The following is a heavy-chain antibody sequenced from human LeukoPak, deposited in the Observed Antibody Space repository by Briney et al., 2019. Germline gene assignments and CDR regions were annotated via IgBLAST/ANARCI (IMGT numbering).Heavy chain of an antibody. CDR2: ISSSGITI. V-gene: IGHV3-48*03. D-gene: IGHD3-22*01. Sequence: GGSLTLSCAASGFLFSSFEVNWVRQAPGKGLEWVSYISSSGITIYYADSVKGRFTISRDNAKNSLYLQMNSLRAEDTAVYYCARDGLAYDSSGYLLDVWGKGTTVTVSS. CDR1: GFLFSSFE. CDR3: ARDGLAYDSSGYLLDV. J-gene: IGHJ6*04.